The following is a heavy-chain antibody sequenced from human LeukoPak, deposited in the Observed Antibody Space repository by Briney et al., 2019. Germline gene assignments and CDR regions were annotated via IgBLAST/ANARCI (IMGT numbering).Heavy chain of an antibody. CDR1: GYTFTSYG. J-gene: IGHJ5*02. V-gene: IGHV1-18*01. Sequence: GASVKVSCKASGYTFTSYGISWVRQAPGQGLEWMGWISANNGNTKYAQKLQGRVTMTTDTSTSTASMELRSLRSDDTAVYYCAREPPRRIAAAGTRWFDPWGQGTLVTVSS. D-gene: IGHD6-13*01. CDR3: AREPPRRIAAAGTRWFDP. CDR2: ISANNGNT.